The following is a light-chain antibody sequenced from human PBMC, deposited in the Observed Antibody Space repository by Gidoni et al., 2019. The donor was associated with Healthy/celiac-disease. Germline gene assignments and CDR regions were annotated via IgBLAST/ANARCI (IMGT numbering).Light chain of an antibody. J-gene: IGKJ3*01. Sequence: EIVLTQSPATLSLSPGERATLSCRASQSVSSYLAWYQQKPGQAPRLLIYDASNRATGIPARFSGSGSGTDFTLTISSLEPEDFAVYYCQQREGGFTFGPGTKVDIK. CDR2: DAS. CDR3: QQREGGFT. CDR1: QSVSSY. V-gene: IGKV3-11*01.